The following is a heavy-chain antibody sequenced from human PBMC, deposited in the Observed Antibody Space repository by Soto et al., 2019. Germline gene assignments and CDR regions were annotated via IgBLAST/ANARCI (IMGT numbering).Heavy chain of an antibody. CDR3: AITHLRFGEHHY. CDR1: GYTFTSYD. J-gene: IGHJ4*02. Sequence: QVQLVQSGAEVKKPGASVKVSCKASGYTFTSYDINWVRQATGQGLEWMGWMNPNSGNTGYAQKFQGRVTMTRNPSIRTAYMELSSLRSEDTAVYYCAITHLRFGEHHYWGQGTLVTVSS. D-gene: IGHD3-10*01. V-gene: IGHV1-8*01. CDR2: MNPNSGNT.